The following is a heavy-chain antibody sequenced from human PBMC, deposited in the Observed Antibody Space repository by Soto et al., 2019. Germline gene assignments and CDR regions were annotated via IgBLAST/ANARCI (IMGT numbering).Heavy chain of an antibody. CDR2: VFHSGRT. J-gene: IGHJ4*02. D-gene: IGHD5-12*01. CDR1: GCSISSGGYS. Sequence: TLSLTCAFSGCSISSGGYSLSWIRQPPGKGLEWIGHVFHSGRTFYNPSLKGRVGILVDTSRNQFSLNLNSMTVADAAVYYCARWVEVSLDYFDSWGQGIPVTVSS. CDR3: ARWVEVSLDYFDS. V-gene: IGHV4-30-2*05.